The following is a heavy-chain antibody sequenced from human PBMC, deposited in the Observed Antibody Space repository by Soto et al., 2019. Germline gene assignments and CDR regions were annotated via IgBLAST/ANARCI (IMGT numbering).Heavy chain of an antibody. D-gene: IGHD4-17*01. V-gene: IGHV1-3*01. CDR2: INAGNGNT. CDR3: ARGSSYGGNFDY. J-gene: IGHJ4*02. CDR1: GYTFTSYA. Sequence: ASVKVSCKASGYTFTSYAMHWVRQAPGQRLEWMGWINAGNGNTKYSQKFQGRVTITRDTSASTAYMELSSLRSEDTAVYYCARGSSYGGNFDYWSQGTLVTVSS.